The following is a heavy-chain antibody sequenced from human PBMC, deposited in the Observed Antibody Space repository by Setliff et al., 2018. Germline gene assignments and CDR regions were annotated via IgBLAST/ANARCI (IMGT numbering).Heavy chain of an antibody. CDR1: GASVSGNSYY. J-gene: IGHJ4*02. D-gene: IGHD5-12*01. CDR3: ARGGTFRYFDF. V-gene: IGHV4-39*07. CDR2: MYYGGGGST. Sequence: PSETLSLTCTVSGASVSGNSYYWGWIRQPPGKGLEWIGSMYYGGGGSTYYNASLKSRVTISVDTSKNQFSLKLNSVTAADTAVYYCARGGTFRYFDFWGQGAPVTVSS.